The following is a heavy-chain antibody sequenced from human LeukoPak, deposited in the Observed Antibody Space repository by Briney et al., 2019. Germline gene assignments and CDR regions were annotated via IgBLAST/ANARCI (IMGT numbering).Heavy chain of an antibody. Sequence: PSVKVSCKASGYTFTTYDINWVRQATGRGVEWMGWMNPNSGYTGYAQKFQGRVTITRDTSISTAYMELSSLRSEDTAVYYCARAAGSMDYWGQGTLVTVSS. D-gene: IGHD1-26*01. CDR1: GYTFTTYD. CDR2: MNPNSGYT. V-gene: IGHV1-8*03. CDR3: ARAAGSMDY. J-gene: IGHJ4*02.